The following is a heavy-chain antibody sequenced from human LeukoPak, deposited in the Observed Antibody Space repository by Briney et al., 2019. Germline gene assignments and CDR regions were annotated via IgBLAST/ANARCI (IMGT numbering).Heavy chain of an antibody. J-gene: IGHJ4*02. D-gene: IGHD1-26*01. CDR3: ARHSGSYYDFDF. CDR1: GGSISTYY. Sequence: SETLSLTCTVSGGSISTYYWSWIRQPPGKGLEWIGYIYYSGSTNYNPSLKSRVTISVDTSKNQFSLKLSSVTAADTAVYYCARHSGSYYDFDFWGQGTLVTVSS. CDR2: IYYSGST. V-gene: IGHV4-59*08.